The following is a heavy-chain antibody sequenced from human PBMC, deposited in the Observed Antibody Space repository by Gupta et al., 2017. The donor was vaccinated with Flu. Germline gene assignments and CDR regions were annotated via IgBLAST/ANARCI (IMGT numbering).Heavy chain of an antibody. CDR1: GFTLSSYG. V-gene: IGHV3-33*01. D-gene: IGHD4-17*01. CDR2: IWNDGSKK. J-gene: IGHJ3*01. Sequence: QVQLVESGGGVVQPGRSLRLSWEASGFTLSSYGMHGVRQAPGKGLEWVAVIWNDGSKKCYLDAVKGRFTISRDSSKNTLYVQMNSLGADDTAMYYCARSYYGDYSGHDAFDVWGQGTMVIVSS. CDR3: ARSYYGDYSGHDAFDV.